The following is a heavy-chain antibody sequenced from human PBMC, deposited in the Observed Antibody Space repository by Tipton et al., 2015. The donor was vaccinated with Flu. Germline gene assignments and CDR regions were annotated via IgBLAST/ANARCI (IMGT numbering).Heavy chain of an antibody. D-gene: IGHD1-26*01. V-gene: IGHV4-34*01. CDR3: ARSGSYHHYYFDL. CDR2: IDHSGTT. CDR1: GGSFSGYY. J-gene: IGHJ2*01. Sequence: TLSLTCVVHGGSFSGYYWSWIRRSPGKGLEWIREIDHSGTTNYSPSLQSRVTMSVDTSRNQFSLSLTSVTAADAAIYYCARSGSYHHYYFDLWGRGTLVSVSS.